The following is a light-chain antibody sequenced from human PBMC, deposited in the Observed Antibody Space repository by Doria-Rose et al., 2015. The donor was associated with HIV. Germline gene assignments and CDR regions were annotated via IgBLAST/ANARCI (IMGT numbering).Light chain of an antibody. CDR3: HQYGTSWT. CDR1: QSFSSTY. J-gene: IGKJ1*01. CDR2: DGS. Sequence: EIVMTLSPGTLSLSPGERATLSCRASQSFSSTYLAWYQQKPGQAPSLLIYDGSTRATGIPDRFSASGSGTDFTLTINRLEPEDFAPYYCHQYGTSWTFGQGTKVEI. V-gene: IGKV3-20*01.